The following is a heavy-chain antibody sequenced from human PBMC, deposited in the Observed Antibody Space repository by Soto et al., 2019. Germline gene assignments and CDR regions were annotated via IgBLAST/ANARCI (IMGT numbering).Heavy chain of an antibody. CDR3: ARDKITGLFDY. Sequence: SETLSLTCAFEGGSSNDDYWSWIRQSPGKGLEWIGEINDSGSTKYNPSLKSRVTISVDRSKNQFSLKLTSVTAADTAVYYCARDKITGLFDYWGQGTLVTVSS. CDR2: INDSGST. D-gene: IGHD2-8*02. V-gene: IGHV4-34*01. CDR1: GGSSNDDY. J-gene: IGHJ4*02.